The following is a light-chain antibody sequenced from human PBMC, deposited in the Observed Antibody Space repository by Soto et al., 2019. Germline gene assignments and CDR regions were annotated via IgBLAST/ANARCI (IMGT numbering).Light chain of an antibody. V-gene: IGKV3-15*01. Sequence: EIVMTQSPATLSVSPGERATLSCRASQSVSSNLAWYQQKPGQAPRLLIYGASTRATGIPARFSGSGSGTEFTLTISSLQSEDFATYYCLQDYTYPFTFGQGTKLDIK. CDR1: QSVSSN. CDR3: LQDYTYPFT. CDR2: GAS. J-gene: IGKJ2*01.